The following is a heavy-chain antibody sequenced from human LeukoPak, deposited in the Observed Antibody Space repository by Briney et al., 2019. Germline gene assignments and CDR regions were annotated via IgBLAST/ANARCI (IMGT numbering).Heavy chain of an antibody. V-gene: IGHV3-7*01. CDR2: MKEDGSDE. CDR1: DFSFSLST. J-gene: IGHJ1*01. Sequence: GGSLGLSCAVSDFSFSLSTMSWVRQAAGKGLEWVAKMKEDGSDEKYVDSVKGRFTISRDNAKNSLYLQMNSLRHEDTAVYFCVVGGAGGGYFPNWGQGSLVIVSS. CDR3: VVGGAGGGYFPN. D-gene: IGHD3-16*01.